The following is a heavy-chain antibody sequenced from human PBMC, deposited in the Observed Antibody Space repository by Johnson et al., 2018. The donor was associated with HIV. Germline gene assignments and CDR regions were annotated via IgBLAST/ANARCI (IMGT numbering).Heavy chain of an antibody. CDR3: AKLPGSGYYLDAFDI. CDR2: ISYDGSNK. CDR1: GFTFSSYA. V-gene: IGHV3-30-3*02. D-gene: IGHD3-22*01. Sequence: VQLVESGGGLVKPGGSLRLSCAASGFTFSSYAMHWVRQAPGKGLEWVAVISYDGSNKYYADSVKGRFTISRDNSKNTLYLQMSSLRAEDTAVYYCAKLPGSGYYLDAFDIWGQGTMVTVSS. J-gene: IGHJ3*02.